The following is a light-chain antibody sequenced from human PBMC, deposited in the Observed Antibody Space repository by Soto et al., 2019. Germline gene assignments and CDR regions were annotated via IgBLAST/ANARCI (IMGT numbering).Light chain of an antibody. J-gene: IGKJ5*01. V-gene: IGKV1-5*03. Sequence: DIQMTQSPSTLSGSLGDRVTITCRASQTISSWLAWYQQKPGKAPKLLIYKASTLKSGVPSRFSGGGSGTNFTLTISSLQPEDVGTYYCQNYNRAPITFGQGTRLEIK. CDR3: QNYNRAPIT. CDR1: QTISSW. CDR2: KAS.